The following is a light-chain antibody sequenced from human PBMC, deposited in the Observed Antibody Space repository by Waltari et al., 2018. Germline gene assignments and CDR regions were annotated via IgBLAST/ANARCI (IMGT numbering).Light chain of an antibody. CDR1: QSISSW. CDR2: KAS. Sequence: DIQMTQSPSTLSASVGDRVTITYRASQSISSWLAWYQQKPGKAPNLLIYKASSLESGVPSRFSGSGSGTEFTLTISSLQPDDFATYYCQQYNSYWTFGQGTKVEIK. V-gene: IGKV1-5*03. J-gene: IGKJ1*01. CDR3: QQYNSYWT.